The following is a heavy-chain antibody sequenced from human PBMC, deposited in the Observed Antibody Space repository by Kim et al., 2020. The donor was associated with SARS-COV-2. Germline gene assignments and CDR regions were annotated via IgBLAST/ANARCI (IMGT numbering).Heavy chain of an antibody. CDR3: ARGKTGE. CDR2: IKPDGSEK. V-gene: IGHV3-7*04. J-gene: IGHJ4*02. D-gene: IGHD7-27*01. CDR1: GFTFSNFW. Sequence: GGSLRLSCAASGFTFSNFWMTWGRQAPGKGLEWVANIKPDGSEKYYVDSVKGRFTISRDNAKNSLYLQMNSLRVEDTAVYYCARGKTGEWGQGTLVTVSS.